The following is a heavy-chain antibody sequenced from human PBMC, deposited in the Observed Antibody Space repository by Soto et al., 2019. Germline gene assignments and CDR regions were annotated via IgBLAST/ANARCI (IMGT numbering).Heavy chain of an antibody. CDR1: GFTFDDYA. V-gene: IGHV3-9*01. CDR3: ASALSSGSTDFDY. CDR2: ISLNSGSI. Sequence: EVQLVESGGGLVQPGRSLRLSCAASGFTFDDYAMHWVRQAPGKGLEWVSGISLNSGSIGYADSVKGRFTISRDNAKNSLYLQMNSLRAEDTALYYCASALSSGSTDFDYWGQGTLVTVSS. D-gene: IGHD6-19*01. J-gene: IGHJ4*02.